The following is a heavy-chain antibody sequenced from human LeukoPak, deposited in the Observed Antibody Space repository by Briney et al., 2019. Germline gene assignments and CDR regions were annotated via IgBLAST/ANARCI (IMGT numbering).Heavy chain of an antibody. CDR3: AKLLGTGTTYES. CDR2: INPDESRR. J-gene: IGHJ5*02. CDR1: GFSFSGNW. V-gene: IGHV3-7*01. D-gene: IGHD1/OR15-1a*01. Sequence: GGSLTLSCEASGFSFSGNWMSWVRQAPGKGLEWVASINPDESRRMYVDSVKGRFIVSRDNTKRSLYLQMNSLGAEDTAMYYCAKLLGTGTTYESWGQGTRVTVS.